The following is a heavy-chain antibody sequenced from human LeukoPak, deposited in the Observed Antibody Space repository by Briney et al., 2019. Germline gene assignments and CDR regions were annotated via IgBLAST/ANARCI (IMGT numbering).Heavy chain of an antibody. J-gene: IGHJ4*02. V-gene: IGHV4-39*01. CDR3: ARLTLTGVGVRGWCDG. D-gene: IGHD3-3*01. CDR2: MPYDENVADNEIP. Sequence: SETLSLTCIVSGDSISNSGWSWGWIRQPPGKGLEWIGTMPYDENVADNEIPSYNPSLKSRVSISADTSKNQLSLKVNSVTAADTASYYCARLTLTGVGVRGWCDGWGQGTLVIVSS. CDR1: GDSISNSGWS.